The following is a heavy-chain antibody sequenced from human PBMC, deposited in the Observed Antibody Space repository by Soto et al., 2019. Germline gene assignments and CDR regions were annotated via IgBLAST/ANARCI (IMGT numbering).Heavy chain of an antibody. J-gene: IGHJ6*02. Sequence: GSLRLSCAASGFTFSSCAMGWVRQAPGKGLDWVSDIIDSGASTYYADSVKGRFTISRDNSKSTLYLQMNSLRAEDTVLYYCAKGRSYYYYYGVDVWGQGTTVTVSS. V-gene: IGHV3-23*01. CDR1: GFTFSSCA. CDR3: AKGRSYYYYYGVDV. CDR2: IIDSGAST.